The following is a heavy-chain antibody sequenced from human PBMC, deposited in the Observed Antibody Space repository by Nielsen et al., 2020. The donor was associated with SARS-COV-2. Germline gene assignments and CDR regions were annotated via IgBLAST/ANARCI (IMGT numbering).Heavy chain of an antibody. CDR3: AKDMGPVITIFVS. D-gene: IGHD3-3*01. Sequence: SLKISCAASGFTFDDYAMHWVRQAPGKGLEWVSGISWNSGSIGYADSVKGRCTISRDNAKNSLYLQMNSLRAEDTALYYCAKDMGPVITIFVSWGQGTLVTVSS. J-gene: IGHJ4*02. CDR2: ISWNSGSI. V-gene: IGHV3-9*01. CDR1: GFTFDDYA.